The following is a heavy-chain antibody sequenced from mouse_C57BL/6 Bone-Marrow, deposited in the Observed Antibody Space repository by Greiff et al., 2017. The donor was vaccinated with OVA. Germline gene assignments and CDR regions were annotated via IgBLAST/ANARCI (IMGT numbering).Heavy chain of an antibody. CDR1: GYTFTDYE. V-gene: IGHV1-15*01. J-gene: IGHJ4*01. D-gene: IGHD2-3*01. Sequence: VKLVESGAELVRPGASVTLSCKASGYTFTDYEMHWVKQTPVHGLEWIGAIDPETGGTAYNQKFKGKAILTADKSSSTAYMELRSLTSEDSAVYYCTIRWLLGKAMDYWGQGTSVTVSS. CDR3: TIRWLLGKAMDY. CDR2: IDPETGGT.